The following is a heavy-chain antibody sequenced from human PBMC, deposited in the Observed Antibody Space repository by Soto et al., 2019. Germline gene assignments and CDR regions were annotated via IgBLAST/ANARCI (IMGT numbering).Heavy chain of an antibody. Sequence: GGSLRLSCAASGFTVSSNYMSWVRQAPGKGLEWVSVIYSGGSTYYADSVKGRFTISRDNSKNTLYLQMNSLRAEDTAVYYCAGDRTIFGVVTDYYYYYGMDVWGQGTTVTVSS. D-gene: IGHD3-3*01. CDR1: GFTVSSNY. J-gene: IGHJ6*02. CDR2: IYSGGST. CDR3: AGDRTIFGVVTDYYYYYGMDV. V-gene: IGHV3-53*01.